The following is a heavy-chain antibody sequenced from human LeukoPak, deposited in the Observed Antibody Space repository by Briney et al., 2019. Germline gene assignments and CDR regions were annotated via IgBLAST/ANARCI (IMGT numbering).Heavy chain of an antibody. CDR2: INPNSVGT. Sequence: ASVKVSCKASGYTFTGYYIHWVRQAPGQGLEWVGWINPNSVGTNYAQRFQGRVTMTRDTSISTAYMELSRLKSDDTAVYYCARDVGIVATITGYYFAYWGQGMLVTVSS. CDR1: GYTFTGYY. J-gene: IGHJ4*02. V-gene: IGHV1-2*02. D-gene: IGHD5-12*01. CDR3: ARDVGIVATITGYYFAY.